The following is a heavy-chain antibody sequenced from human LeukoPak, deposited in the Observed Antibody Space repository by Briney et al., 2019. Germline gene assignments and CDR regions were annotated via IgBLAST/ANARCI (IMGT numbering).Heavy chain of an antibody. CDR1: GGSISSYY. CDR3: ARAGSVGSSGYGLDY. Sequence: PSETLSLTCTVSGGSISSYYWSWIRQPPGEGLEYIWYIYYTGSTNYNPSLKSRVTISVDTSKNQFSLKLSSVTAADTAIYYCARAGSVGSSGYGLDYWGQGALVTVSS. CDR2: IYYTGST. D-gene: IGHD5-12*01. V-gene: IGHV4-59*01. J-gene: IGHJ4*02.